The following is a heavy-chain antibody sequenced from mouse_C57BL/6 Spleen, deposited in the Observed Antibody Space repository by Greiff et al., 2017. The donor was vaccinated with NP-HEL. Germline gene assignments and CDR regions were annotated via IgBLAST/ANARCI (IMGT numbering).Heavy chain of an antibody. Sequence: VQLQQSGPELVKPGASVKISCKASGYAFSSSWMNWVKQRPGKGLEWIGRIYPGDGDTNYNGKFKGKATLTADKSSSTAYMQLSSLTSEDPAVYFCAKYSKEDWYFDVWGTGTTVTVSS. D-gene: IGHD2-5*01. V-gene: IGHV1-82*01. CDR3: AKYSKEDWYFDV. CDR2: IYPGDGDT. J-gene: IGHJ1*03. CDR1: GYAFSSSW.